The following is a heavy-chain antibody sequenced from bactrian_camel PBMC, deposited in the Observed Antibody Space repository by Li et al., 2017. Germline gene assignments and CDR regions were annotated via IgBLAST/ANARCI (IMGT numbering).Heavy chain of an antibody. CDR2: IKPRGAPR. Sequence: HVQLVESGGGLVQPGRSLRLSCTASGYTYTSKPCMGWFRQSPGKEREEIAEIKPRGAPRYLVDSVRGRFTISKDNAENSLFLQMSNLKPEDTAMYYCAASHSFILTPRFYRLESSDYPYRGQGTQVTVS. CDR1: GYTYTSKPC. D-gene: IGHD4*01. V-gene: IGHV3S1*01. CDR3: AASHSFILTPRFYRLESSDYPY. J-gene: IGHJ4*01.